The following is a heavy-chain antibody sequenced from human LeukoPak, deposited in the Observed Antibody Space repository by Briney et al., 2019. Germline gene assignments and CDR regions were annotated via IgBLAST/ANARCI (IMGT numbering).Heavy chain of an antibody. CDR1: GFTFDSYG. CDR2: ISYDGNNK. J-gene: IGHJ4*02. Sequence: GGSLRLSCAASGFTFDSYGMHWVRQAPGKGLEWGAVISYDGNNKYYANSVKGRFTISRDNSKNTLYLQMNSLRAEDTAMYYCTRERDLSLYHFKYWGQGTLVTVSS. CDR3: TRERDLSLYHFKY. V-gene: IGHV3-30*03.